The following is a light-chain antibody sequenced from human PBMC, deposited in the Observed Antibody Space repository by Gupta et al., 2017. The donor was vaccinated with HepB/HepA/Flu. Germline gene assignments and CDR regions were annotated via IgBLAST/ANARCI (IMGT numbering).Light chain of an antibody. J-gene: IGLJ3*02. V-gene: IGLV1-51*02. Sequence: TISCSGSSSNIGNNYVSWYQHLPGTAPKLLIYENTERPSGIPDRFSGSKSGTSATLDITGLQTGDEADYYCGSWDSSLSAGLFGGGTKLTVL. CDR3: GSWDSSLSAGL. CDR1: SSNIGNNY. CDR2: ENT.